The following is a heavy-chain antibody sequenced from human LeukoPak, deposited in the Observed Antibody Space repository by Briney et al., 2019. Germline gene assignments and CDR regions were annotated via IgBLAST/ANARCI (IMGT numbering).Heavy chain of an antibody. D-gene: IGHD6-13*01. V-gene: IGHV1-2*02. Sequence: ASVKVSCKASGYTFTGYYTHWVRQAPGQGLEWMGWINPNSGGTNYAQKFQGRVTMTRDTSISTAYMELSRLRSDDTAVYYCARVPGGYSSSWFDYWGQGTLVTVSS. J-gene: IGHJ4*02. CDR2: INPNSGGT. CDR1: GYTFTGYY. CDR3: ARVPGGYSSSWFDY.